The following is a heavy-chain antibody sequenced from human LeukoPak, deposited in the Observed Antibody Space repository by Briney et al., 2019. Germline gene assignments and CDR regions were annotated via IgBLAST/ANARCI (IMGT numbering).Heavy chain of an antibody. CDR2: IWYDGSNK. CDR1: GFTSSSYG. D-gene: IGHD3-3*01. CDR3: ARVNDFWSGYYTFDY. Sequence: GGSLRLSCAASGFTSSSYGMHWVRQAPGKGLEWVAVIWYDGSNKYYADSVKGRFTISRDNSKNTLYLQMNSLGAEDTAVYYCARVNDFWSGYYTFDYWGQGTLVTASS. V-gene: IGHV3-33*01. J-gene: IGHJ4*02.